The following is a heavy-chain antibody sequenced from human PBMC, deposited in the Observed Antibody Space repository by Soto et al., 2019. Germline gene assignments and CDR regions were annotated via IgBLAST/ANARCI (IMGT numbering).Heavy chain of an antibody. CDR1: GFTFSSYS. J-gene: IGHJ6*02. V-gene: IGHV3-48*02. Sequence: GGSLRLSCAASGFTFSSYSMNWVRQAPGKGLEWVSYISSSSSTIYYADSVKGRFTISRDNAKNSLYLQMNSLRDEDTAVYYCARVLQYYYDMGCMDVWGQGTTVTVSS. D-gene: IGHD3-22*01. CDR2: ISSSSSTI. CDR3: ARVLQYYYDMGCMDV.